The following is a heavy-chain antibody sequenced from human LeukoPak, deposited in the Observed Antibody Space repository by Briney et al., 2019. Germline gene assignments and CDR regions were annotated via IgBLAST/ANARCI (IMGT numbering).Heavy chain of an antibody. Sequence: GGSLRLSCAASGFTFKSYAMSWVRQAPGKGLEWVSAINNDGDSTYSADSVKGRFTVSRDNSKNTLYLQMNSLRAEDAAVYYCAQQVGYCSSGNCYFTYWGQGTLVTVSS. CDR2: INNDGDST. CDR1: GFTFKSYA. J-gene: IGHJ1*01. CDR3: AQQVGYCSSGNCYFTY. D-gene: IGHD2-15*01. V-gene: IGHV3-23*01.